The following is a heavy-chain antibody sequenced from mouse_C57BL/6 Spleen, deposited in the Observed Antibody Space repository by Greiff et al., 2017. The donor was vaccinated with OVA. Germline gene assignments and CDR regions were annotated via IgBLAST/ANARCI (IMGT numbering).Heavy chain of an antibody. V-gene: IGHV5-17*01. Sequence: EVKLVESGGGLVKPGGSLKLSCAASGFTFSDYGMHWVRQAPEKGLEWVAYISSGSSTIYYADTVKGRFTISRDNAKNTLFLQMTSLGSEDTAMYYCARTLYYGAMDYWGQGTSVTVSS. CDR1: GFTFSDYG. CDR2: ISSGSSTI. J-gene: IGHJ4*01. D-gene: IGHD1-1*01. CDR3: ARTLYYGAMDY.